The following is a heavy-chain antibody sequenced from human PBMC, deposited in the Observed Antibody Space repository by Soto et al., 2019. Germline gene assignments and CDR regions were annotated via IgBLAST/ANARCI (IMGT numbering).Heavy chain of an antibody. CDR2: SSAYNGNT. CDR1: GYTFTSYG. CDR3: ARGMATIFAPRVPFDY. Sequence: QVQLVQSGAEVKKPGASVKVSCKASGYTFTSYGISWVRQAPGQGLEWMGWSSAYNGNTNSAQKLQGRVTMTTDTPTSTAYMELRSLRSDDTAVYYCARGMATIFAPRVPFDYWGQGTLVTVSS. D-gene: IGHD3-3*01. J-gene: IGHJ4*02. V-gene: IGHV1-18*01.